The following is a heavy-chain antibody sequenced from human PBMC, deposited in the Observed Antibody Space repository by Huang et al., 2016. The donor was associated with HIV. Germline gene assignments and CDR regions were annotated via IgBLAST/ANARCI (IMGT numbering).Heavy chain of an antibody. D-gene: IGHD6-6*01. CDR2: IIPIFGTA. CDR1: GGTFSTYA. J-gene: IGHJ6*02. Sequence: QVQLVQSGAEVKKPGSSVKVSCKASGGTFSTYAISWVRQAPGTGSEWMGGIIPIFGTANYAQKFQGTVTITADEFTSTAYMELSSLRSEDTALYYCARGRTRSSLYDSYYGLDVWGQGTTVTVSS. V-gene: IGHV1-69*01. CDR3: ARGRTRSSLYDSYYGLDV.